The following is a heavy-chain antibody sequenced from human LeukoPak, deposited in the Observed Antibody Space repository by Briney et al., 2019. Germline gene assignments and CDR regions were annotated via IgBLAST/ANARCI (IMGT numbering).Heavy chain of an antibody. J-gene: IGHJ3*02. Sequence: GESLKISCQGFGYSFTNNWIGWVRQMPGKGLEWMGIIYPGDSDTRYSPSFQGQVTISADKSISTAYLQWSSLKASDTAMYYCAREGATTTGDAFDIWGQGTMVTVSS. CDR3: AREGATTTGDAFDI. CDR1: GYSFTNNW. D-gene: IGHD1-26*01. V-gene: IGHV5-51*01. CDR2: IYPGDSDT.